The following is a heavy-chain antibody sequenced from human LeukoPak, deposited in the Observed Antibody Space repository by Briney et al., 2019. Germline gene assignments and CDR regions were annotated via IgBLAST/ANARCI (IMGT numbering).Heavy chain of an antibody. J-gene: IGHJ5*02. CDR2: IYYSGTA. CDR3: ASQGYYGSSPFDP. V-gene: IGHV4-39*01. Sequence: PSETLSLTCTVSGGSFSSSSYYWGWIRQPPGKGLEWIGSIYYSGTAYYNPSLKSRVTISLDTSKNQLSLKLNSVTAADTAVYYCASQGYYGSSPFDPWGQGTLVTVSS. D-gene: IGHD3-22*01. CDR1: GGSFSSSSYY.